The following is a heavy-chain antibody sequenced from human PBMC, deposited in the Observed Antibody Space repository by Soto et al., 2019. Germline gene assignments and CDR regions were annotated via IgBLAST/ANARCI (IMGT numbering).Heavy chain of an antibody. CDR1: GFTFSSYG. CDR2: IWHDGGNK. Sequence: QVQLVESGGGVVQPGRSLRLSCAASGFTFSSYGMHWVRQAPGKGLEWVAFIWHDGGNKFYAESVKGRFTISRDNSKNTLYLQMTSLSAEDTAMYYCAREGDVNTGFGKDYWGQGTLFTVSS. D-gene: IGHD3-16*01. CDR3: AREGDVNTGFGKDY. V-gene: IGHV3-33*01. J-gene: IGHJ4*02.